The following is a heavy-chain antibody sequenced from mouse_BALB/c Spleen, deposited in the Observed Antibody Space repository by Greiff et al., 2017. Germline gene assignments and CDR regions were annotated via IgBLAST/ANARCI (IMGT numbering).Heavy chain of an antibody. D-gene: IGHD2-1*01. J-gene: IGHJ4*01. Sequence: DVHLVESGGGLVQPKGSLKLSCAASGFTFNTYAMNWVRQAPGKGLEWVARIRSKSNNYATYYADSVKDRFTISRDDSQSMLYLQMNNLKTEDTAMYYCVRPPYGNYEGSAMDYWGQGTSVTVSS. V-gene: IGHV10-1*02. CDR2: IRSKSNNYAT. CDR3: VRPPYGNYEGSAMDY. CDR1: GFTFNTYA.